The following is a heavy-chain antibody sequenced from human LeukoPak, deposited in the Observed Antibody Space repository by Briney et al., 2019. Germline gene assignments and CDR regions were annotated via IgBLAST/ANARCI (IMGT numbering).Heavy chain of an antibody. J-gene: IGHJ4*02. CDR2: INTNTGNP. D-gene: IGHD1-20*01. CDR1: GYTFTSYA. CDR3: ATGLTGTTYDFDY. V-gene: IGHV7-4-1*02. Sequence: ASVKVSCKASGYTFTSYAMNWVRQAPGQGLEWMGWINTNTGNPTYAQGSTGRFVFSLDTSVSTAYLQISSLKAEDTAVYYCATGLTGTTYDFDYWGQGTLVTVSS.